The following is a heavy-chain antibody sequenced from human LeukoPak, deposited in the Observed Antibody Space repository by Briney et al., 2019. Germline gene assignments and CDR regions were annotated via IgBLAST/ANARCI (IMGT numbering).Heavy chain of an antibody. CDR2: INHSGST. J-gene: IGHJ4*02. CDR1: GGSFSGYY. CDR3: ARGGPSYYGSGSPFDY. Sequence: SETLSLTCAVYGGSFSGYYWSWIRQPPGKGLEWIGEINHSGSTNYNPSLKSRLTISVDTSKNQFSLKLSSVTAADTAVYYCARGGPSYYGSGSPFDYWGQGTLVTISS. D-gene: IGHD3-10*01. V-gene: IGHV4-34*01.